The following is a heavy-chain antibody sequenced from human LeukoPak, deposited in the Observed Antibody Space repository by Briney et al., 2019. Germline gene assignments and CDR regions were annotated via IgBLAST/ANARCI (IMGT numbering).Heavy chain of an antibody. CDR1: GGTFSSYT. Sequence: GSSVKVSCKASGGTFSSYTISWVRQAPGQGLEWMGRIIPILGIANYAQKFQGRVTITADKSTSTAYMELNSLRAEDTAVYYCARDPLTLTFGGVQTNDFDYWGQGTLVTVSS. J-gene: IGHJ4*02. D-gene: IGHD3-16*01. V-gene: IGHV1-69*04. CDR2: IIPILGIA. CDR3: ARDPLTLTFGGVQTNDFDY.